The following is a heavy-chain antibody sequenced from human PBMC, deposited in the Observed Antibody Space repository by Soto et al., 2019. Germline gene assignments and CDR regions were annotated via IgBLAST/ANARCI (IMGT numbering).Heavy chain of an antibody. CDR2: IMPIFGTA. CDR3: ARARDYDLLTAREYAFDV. CDR1: GGSFRNYG. Sequence: QVQLVQSGAEVKKPGSSVRVSCTASGGSFRNYGITCVRQAPGQGLEWMGGIMPIFGTANYAQKFQGRVTISADELTTTVSLELSSLSSDDTAVYFCARARDYDLLTAREYAFDVWGQGTTVTVS. D-gene: IGHD3-9*01. V-gene: IGHV1-69*01. J-gene: IGHJ6*02.